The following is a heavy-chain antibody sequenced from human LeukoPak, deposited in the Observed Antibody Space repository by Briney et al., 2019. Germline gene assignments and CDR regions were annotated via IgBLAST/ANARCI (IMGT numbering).Heavy chain of an antibody. CDR3: AIGGVIWRMDV. CDR2: VYPGGFT. Sequence: GGTLRLSCAVSGFTVTSNYMSWVRQAPGKGLEWVSVVYPGGFTYHADFVKGRFTISRDTSKSTVYLQMNSLRAEDTAVYYCAIGGVIWRMDVWGQGTTVTVSS. D-gene: IGHD2/OR15-2a*01. CDR1: GFTVTSNY. J-gene: IGHJ6*02. V-gene: IGHV3-66*01.